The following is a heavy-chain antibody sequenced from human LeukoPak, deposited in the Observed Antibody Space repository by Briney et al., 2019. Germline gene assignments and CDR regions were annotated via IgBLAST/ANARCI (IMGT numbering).Heavy chain of an antibody. V-gene: IGHV1-18*01. CDR1: GYTFTSYG. CDR3: ARSYDYVWGSYRYPCDY. CDR2: ISAYNGNT. Sequence: ASVKVSCKASGYTFTSYGISWVRQAPGQGLEWMGWISAYNGNTNYAQKLQGRVTMTTDTSTSTAYMELRSLRSDDTAVYYCARSYDYVWGSYRYPCDYWGQGTLVTVSS. J-gene: IGHJ4*02. D-gene: IGHD3-16*02.